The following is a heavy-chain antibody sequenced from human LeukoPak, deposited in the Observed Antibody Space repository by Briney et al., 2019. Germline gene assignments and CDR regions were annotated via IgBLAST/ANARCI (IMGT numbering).Heavy chain of an antibody. CDR1: GYIFSSYG. CDR3: ARETGDAKYYYYGMDV. V-gene: IGHV1-18*01. Sequence: ASVKVSCKASGYIFSSYGISWVRQAPGQGLEWMGWISTDNGDTKYAQKFRGRVTMTTDTSTSTAYMELRSLRSDDTAVYYCARETGDAKYYYYGMDVWGQGTTVTVSS. CDR2: ISTDNGDT. D-gene: IGHD7-27*01. J-gene: IGHJ6*02.